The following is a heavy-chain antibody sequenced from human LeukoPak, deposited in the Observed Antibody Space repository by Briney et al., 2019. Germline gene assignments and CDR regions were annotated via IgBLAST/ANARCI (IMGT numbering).Heavy chain of an antibody. CDR1: GYTFTGYY. V-gene: IGHV1-2*06. CDR3: ASSPDSSSWWPFDY. D-gene: IGHD6-13*01. J-gene: IGHJ4*02. CDR2: INPNSGGT. Sequence: ASVKVSCKASGYTFTGYYMHWVRQAPGQGLEWMGRINPNSGGTNYAQKFQGRVTMTRDTSISTAYMELSRLRSDDTAVYYCASSPDSSSWWPFDYWGQGTLVTVSS.